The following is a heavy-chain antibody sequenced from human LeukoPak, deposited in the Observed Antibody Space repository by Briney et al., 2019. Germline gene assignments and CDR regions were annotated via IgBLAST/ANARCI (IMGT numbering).Heavy chain of an antibody. Sequence: PGGSLRLSCAASGFTFSSYGMHWVRQAPGKGLEWVAVISYDGSNKYYADSVKGRFTISRDNSKNTLYLQMNSLRAEDTAVYYCCSAMADYWGQGTLVTVSS. J-gene: IGHJ4*02. V-gene: IGHV3-30*03. CDR3: CSAMADY. D-gene: IGHD3-10*02. CDR1: GFTFSSYG. CDR2: ISYDGSNK.